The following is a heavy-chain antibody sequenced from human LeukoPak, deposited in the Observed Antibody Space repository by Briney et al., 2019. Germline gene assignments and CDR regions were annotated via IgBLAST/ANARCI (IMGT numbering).Heavy chain of an antibody. CDR3: ARPTKEGSSWYWWFDP. CDR2: INNDGSST. J-gene: IGHJ5*02. CDR1: GFTFSSYW. Sequence: GGSLRLSCAASGFTFSSYWMHWVRQAPGKGLVWVSRINNDGSSTSYADSVKGRFTISRGNAKNTLYLQMNSLRAEDTAVYYCARPTKEGSSWYWWFDPWGQGTLVTVSS. D-gene: IGHD6-13*01. V-gene: IGHV3-74*01.